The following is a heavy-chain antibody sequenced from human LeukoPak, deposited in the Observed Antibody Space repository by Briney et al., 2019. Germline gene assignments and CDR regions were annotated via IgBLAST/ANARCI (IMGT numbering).Heavy chain of an antibody. D-gene: IGHD6-19*01. CDR3: AGGAGWIFDI. CDR2: INKDGSDI. J-gene: IGHJ3*02. Sequence: AGGSLRLSCAASGISFSRYWMTWVRQAPGEGLEWLANINKDGSDIQYVDSVKGRFTISRDNAQNLVYLQLNSLRAEDTAVYYCAGGAGWIFDIWGQGTMVAVSS. V-gene: IGHV3-7*01. CDR1: GISFSRYW.